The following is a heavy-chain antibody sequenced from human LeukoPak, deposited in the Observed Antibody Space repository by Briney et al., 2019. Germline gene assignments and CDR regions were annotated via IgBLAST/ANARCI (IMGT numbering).Heavy chain of an antibody. V-gene: IGHV1-2*02. CDR1: GYTFTGYY. CDR2: INPNSGGT. Sequence: ASVKVSCKASGYTFTGYYMHWVRQAPGQGLEWKGWINPNSGGTNYAQKFQGRVTMTRDTSISTAYMELSRLRSDDTAVYYCARDGSPDIPDAFDIWGQGTMVTVSS. CDR3: ARDGSPDIPDAFDI. D-gene: IGHD1-26*01. J-gene: IGHJ3*02.